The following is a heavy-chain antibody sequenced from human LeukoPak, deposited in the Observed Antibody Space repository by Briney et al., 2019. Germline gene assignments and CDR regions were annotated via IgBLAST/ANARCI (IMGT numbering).Heavy chain of an antibody. Sequence: GGSLRLSCAASGFTFSSYGMHWVRQAPGKGLEWVAVIWYDGSNKYYADSVKGRFTISRDNSKNTLYLQLNSMRAEDSAVYYRARDGYSSGWYDYWGQGTLVTVSS. V-gene: IGHV3-33*01. CDR2: IWYDGSNK. J-gene: IGHJ4*02. CDR3: ARDGYSSGWYDY. CDR1: GFTFSSYG. D-gene: IGHD6-19*01.